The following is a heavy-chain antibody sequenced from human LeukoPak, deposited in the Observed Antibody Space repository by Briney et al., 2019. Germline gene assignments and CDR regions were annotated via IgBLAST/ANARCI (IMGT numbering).Heavy chain of an antibody. Sequence: PGGSLRLSCAASGFTFGTYAMSWVRQAPGRGLEWVSAITGSGHSTYYAASVKGRFTISRDNSKNTLYLQMNSLRAEDTAVYYCAREPLFCSSNSCYFYFQHWGQGTLVTVSS. CDR2: ITGSGHST. CDR1: GFTFGTYA. CDR3: AREPLFCSSNSCYFYFQH. J-gene: IGHJ1*01. D-gene: IGHD2-2*01. V-gene: IGHV3-23*01.